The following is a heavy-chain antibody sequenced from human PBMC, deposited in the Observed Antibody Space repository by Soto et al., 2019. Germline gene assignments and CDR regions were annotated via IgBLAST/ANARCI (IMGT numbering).Heavy chain of an antibody. Sequence: GGSLRLSCAASGFTFSSYAMSWVRQAPGKGLEWVSAISGSGGSTYYADSVKGRFTISRDNSKNTLYLQMNSLRAEDTAVYYCAKDGGPYYTAMVTWFDPWGQGTLVTVSS. D-gene: IGHD5-18*01. CDR2: ISGSGGST. CDR1: GFTFSSYA. CDR3: AKDGGPYYTAMVTWFDP. J-gene: IGHJ5*02. V-gene: IGHV3-23*01.